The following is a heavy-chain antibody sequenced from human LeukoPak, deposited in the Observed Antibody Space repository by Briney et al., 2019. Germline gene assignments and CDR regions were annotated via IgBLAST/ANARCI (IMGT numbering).Heavy chain of an antibody. Sequence: QPGGSLRLSCAASGFTFSSYEMNWVRQAPGKGLEWVSYISSSGSTIYYADSVKGRFTISRDNSKNTVYLQMNSLRAEDTAVYHCASSITIFGVVIRSAHFDQWGQGTLVTVSS. D-gene: IGHD3-3*01. J-gene: IGHJ4*02. CDR1: GFTFSSYE. V-gene: IGHV3-48*03. CDR2: ISSSGSTI. CDR3: ASSITIFGVVIRSAHFDQ.